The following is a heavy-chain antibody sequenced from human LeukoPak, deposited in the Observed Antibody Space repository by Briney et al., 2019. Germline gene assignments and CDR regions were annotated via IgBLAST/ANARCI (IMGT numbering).Heavy chain of an antibody. J-gene: IGHJ3*02. V-gene: IGHV3-21*01. CDR2: ISSSSSYI. CDR3: ARELSGSYYGDAFDI. D-gene: IGHD3-10*01. Sequence: PGGSLRLSCAASGFSFGSYSMNWVRLAPGKGLEWVSSISSSSSYIYYADSVKGRFTISRDNAKNSLYLQMNSLRAEDTAVYYCARELSGSYYGDAFDIWGQGTMVTVSS. CDR1: GFSFGSYS.